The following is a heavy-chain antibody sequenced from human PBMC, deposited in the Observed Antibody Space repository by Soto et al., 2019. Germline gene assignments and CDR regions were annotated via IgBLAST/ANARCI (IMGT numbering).Heavy chain of an antibody. CDR2: INHSGST. D-gene: IGHD3-10*01. J-gene: IGHJ4*02. CDR3: AKFHGSGTYYNFPDY. V-gene: IGHV4-34*01. CDR1: GGSFSGYY. Sequence: PAETLSLTCAVYGGSFSGYYWSWIRQPPGKGLEWIGEINHSGSTNYNPSLKSRVTISVDTSKNQFSLRLSSVTSADTAIYYCAKFHGSGTYYNFPDYWGQGTLVTVSS.